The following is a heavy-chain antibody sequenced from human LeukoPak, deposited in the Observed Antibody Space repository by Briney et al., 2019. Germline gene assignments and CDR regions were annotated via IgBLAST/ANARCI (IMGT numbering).Heavy chain of an antibody. Sequence: ASVKVSCKASGYTFTGYYMHWVRQAPGQRLEWMGWVNPNSGGTNYAQKFQGRVTMTRDTSISTAYMELSGLRSDDTAVYYCARTASITIFGVPFPGYWGQGTLVTVSS. D-gene: IGHD3-3*01. J-gene: IGHJ4*02. CDR2: VNPNSGGT. CDR3: ARTASITIFGVPFPGY. CDR1: GYTFTGYY. V-gene: IGHV1-2*02.